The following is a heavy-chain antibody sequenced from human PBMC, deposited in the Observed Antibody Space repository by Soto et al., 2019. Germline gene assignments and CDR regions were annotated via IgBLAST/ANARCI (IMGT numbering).Heavy chain of an antibody. V-gene: IGHV1-69*01. CDR2: IIPIFGTT. Sequence: QVQLVQSGAEVKKPGSSVKVSCTASGGTFSSFAISWVRQAAGQGLEWMGGIIPIFGTTNYAQKFQGRVTITADESTSTAYMEVTTLRSEDTAVYYCARDRDHTYDYWGQGTLVTVSS. J-gene: IGHJ4*02. CDR1: GGTFSSFA. CDR3: ARDRDHTYDY.